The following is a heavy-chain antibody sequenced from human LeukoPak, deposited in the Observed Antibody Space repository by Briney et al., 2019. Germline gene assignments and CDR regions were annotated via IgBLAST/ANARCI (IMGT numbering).Heavy chain of an antibody. J-gene: IGHJ4*02. CDR2: INPNSGGT. V-gene: IGHV1-2*02. CDR3: ARESYCGGDCSGVYYFDY. D-gene: IGHD2-21*02. Sequence: ASVTVSCKAFGYTFTSNYMHWVRQAPGQGLEWMGWINPNSGGTNYAQKFQGRVTMTRDTSISTAYMELSRLRSDDTAVYYCARESYCGGDCSGVYYFDYWGQGTLVTVSS. CDR1: GYTFTSNY.